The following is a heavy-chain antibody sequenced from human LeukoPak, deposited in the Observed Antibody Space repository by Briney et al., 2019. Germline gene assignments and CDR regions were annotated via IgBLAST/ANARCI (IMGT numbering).Heavy chain of an antibody. CDR3: ARTTVTTKRLDY. CDR2: IYYSGST. Sequence: SETLPLTCTVSGDSISSYYWSWIRQPPGKGLEWIGYIYYSGSTYYNPSLKSRVTISVDTSKNQFSLKLSSVTAADTAVYYCARTTVTTKRLDYWGQGTLVTVSS. J-gene: IGHJ4*02. V-gene: IGHV4-59*08. CDR1: GDSISSYY. D-gene: IGHD4-11*01.